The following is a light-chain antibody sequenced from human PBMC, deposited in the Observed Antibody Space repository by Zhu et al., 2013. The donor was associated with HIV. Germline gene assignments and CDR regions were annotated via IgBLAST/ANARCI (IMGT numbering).Light chain of an antibody. CDR2: WSS. CDR1: QSVLYNSNNKNY. V-gene: IGKV4-1*01. CDR3: QQYYSPPLT. J-gene: IGKJ4*01. Sequence: DIVMTQSPDSLAVSLGERATINCKSSQSVLYNSNNKNYLAWYQQKPGQPPKLLIHWSSTRESGVPDRFSGSGSGTNFTLTISSLQAEDVAVYFCQQYYSPPLTFGGGTKVQI.